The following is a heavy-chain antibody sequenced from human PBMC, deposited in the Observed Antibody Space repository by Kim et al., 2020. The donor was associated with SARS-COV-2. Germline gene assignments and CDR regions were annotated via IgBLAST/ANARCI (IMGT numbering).Heavy chain of an antibody. J-gene: IGHJ4*02. Sequence: GGSLRLSCAASGFTFSNAWMTWVRQAPGKGLEWVGRIKSKIDGGTTDYAAPVKGRFTISRDDSKNTLYLQMNSLETEDTAVYYCTTSPLSSMVRGVTGGALDYWGQGTLVTVSS. CDR3: TTSPLSSMVRGVTGGALDY. D-gene: IGHD3-10*01. CDR1: GFTFSNAW. CDR2: IKSKIDGGTT. V-gene: IGHV3-15*01.